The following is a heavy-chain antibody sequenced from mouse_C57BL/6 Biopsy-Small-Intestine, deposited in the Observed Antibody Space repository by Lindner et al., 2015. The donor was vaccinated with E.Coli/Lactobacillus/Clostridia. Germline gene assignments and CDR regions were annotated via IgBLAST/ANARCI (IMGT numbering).Heavy chain of an antibody. CDR2: IYPGDGDI. J-gene: IGHJ4*01. CDR1: GYAFSRNW. Sequence: VQLQESGAELVKPGASVKISCKASGYAFSRNWMNWVKQRPGKGLEWIGQIYPGDGDINYNGKFKGKATLTADKSSSTVYMHLNSLTSEDSAVYYCARGGIYYGYPDYYAMDYWGQGTSVTVSS. CDR3: ARGGIYYGYPDYYAMDY. V-gene: IGHV1-80*01. D-gene: IGHD2-2*01.